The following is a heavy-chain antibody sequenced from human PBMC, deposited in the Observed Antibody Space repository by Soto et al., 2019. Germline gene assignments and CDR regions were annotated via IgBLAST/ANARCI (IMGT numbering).Heavy chain of an antibody. J-gene: IGHJ4*02. CDR2: IYPGDSDT. Sequence: PGESLKISCQGSGYNFKNYWILWVRQLPGKGLEWMGIIYPGDSDTRYNPSFEGQVTMSADKSISTVYLHWRSLKASDTAMYFCSRQFIHPGYTYGASDYWGQGTMVTVSS. V-gene: IGHV5-51*01. CDR1: GYNFKNYW. D-gene: IGHD5-18*01. CDR3: SRQFIHPGYTYGASDY.